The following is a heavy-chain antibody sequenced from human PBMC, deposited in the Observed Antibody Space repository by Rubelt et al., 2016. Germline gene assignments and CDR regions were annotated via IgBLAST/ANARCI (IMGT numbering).Heavy chain of an antibody. D-gene: IGHD5-18*01. CDR3: ARSKDTAMVTDADWYFDL. CDR2: INAGNGNT. CDR1: GYTFTSYA. J-gene: IGHJ2*01. Sequence: QVQLVQSGAEVKKPGASVKVSCKASGYTFTSYAMHWVRQAPGQRLEWMGWINAGNGNTKYSQKPQGRVTITRDTSASTAYMELSSLRSEDTAVYYCARSKDTAMVTDADWYFDLWGRGTLVTVSS. V-gene: IGHV1-3*01.